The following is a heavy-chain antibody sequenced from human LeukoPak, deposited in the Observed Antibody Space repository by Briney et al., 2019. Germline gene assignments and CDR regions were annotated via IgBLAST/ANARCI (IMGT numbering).Heavy chain of an antibody. D-gene: IGHD3-22*01. CDR3: ARDLYRIVVVPHYFDY. Sequence: GVSLRLSCAASGFTFSSYWMSWVRQAPGKGLEWVANIKKDGSEKYYVDSVKGRFTVSRDNAKNSLYLQMNRLRAEDTAVYYCARDLYRIVVVPHYFDYWGQGTLVTVSS. V-gene: IGHV3-7*01. J-gene: IGHJ4*02. CDR1: GFTFSSYW. CDR2: IKKDGSEK.